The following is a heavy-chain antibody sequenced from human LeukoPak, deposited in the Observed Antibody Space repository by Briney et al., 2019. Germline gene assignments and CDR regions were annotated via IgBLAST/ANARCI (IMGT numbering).Heavy chain of an antibody. CDR1: GGTFSSYT. D-gene: IGHD5-18*01. CDR2: IIPILGIA. J-gene: IGHJ6*03. V-gene: IGHV1-69*02. CDR3: AAAMVGYYHYYMDV. Sequence: ASVKGSCKASGGTFSSYTISWVRQAPGQGLEWMGRIIPILGIANYAQKFQGRVTITADKSTSTAYMELSSLRSEDTAVYYCAAAMVGYYHYYMDVWGKGTTVTVSS.